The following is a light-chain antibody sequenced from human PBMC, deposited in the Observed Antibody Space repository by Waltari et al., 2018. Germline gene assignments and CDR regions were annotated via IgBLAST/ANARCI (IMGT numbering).Light chain of an antibody. J-gene: IGKJ4*01. CDR1: QSVSYTASNKHY. V-gene: IGKV4-1*01. CDR3: QQYYTTPLT. Sequence: DIVMTQSPDSLAVSLGERATINCKSRQSVSYTASNKHYLAWYQQKPGQPPKLSIYWASNRESGVPDRFSGSGSGTDFTLTISRLQAEDVAVYYCQQYYTTPLTCGGGTKVEI. CDR2: WAS.